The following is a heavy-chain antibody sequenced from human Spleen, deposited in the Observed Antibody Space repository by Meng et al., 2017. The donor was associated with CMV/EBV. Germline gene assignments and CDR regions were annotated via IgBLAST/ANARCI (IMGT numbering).Heavy chain of an antibody. Sequence: ERGPARARPSSTWPLPATGSGGSFYICVGRWTGDPAGKVLGWVWSIDTSGSTNTNPSLKSRVTMSVNTSKNQFPLKLSSDTAADTAVYYGAGGGMVRGAPLDYWGQGTLVTVSS. CDR1: GGSFYICV. J-gene: IGHJ4*02. CDR3: AGGGMVRGAPLDY. CDR2: IDTSGST. D-gene: IGHD3-10*01. V-gene: IGHV4-4*07.